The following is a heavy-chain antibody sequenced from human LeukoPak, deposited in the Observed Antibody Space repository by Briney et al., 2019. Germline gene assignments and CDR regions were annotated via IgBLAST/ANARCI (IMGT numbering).Heavy chain of an antibody. Sequence: SQTLSLTCTVSGGSISSGSYYWSWIRQPAGKGLEWIGRIYSSGSTNYNPSLKSRVTISVDKSKNQFSLKLSSVTAADTAVYYCARGPPYSSGGHWGHPFDYWGQGTLVTVSS. J-gene: IGHJ4*02. CDR3: ARGPPYSSGGHWGHPFDY. CDR1: GGSISSGSYY. D-gene: IGHD6-19*01. CDR2: IYSSGST. V-gene: IGHV4-61*02.